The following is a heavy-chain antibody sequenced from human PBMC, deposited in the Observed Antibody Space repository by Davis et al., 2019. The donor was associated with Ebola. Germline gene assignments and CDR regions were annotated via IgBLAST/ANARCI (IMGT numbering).Heavy chain of an antibody. CDR2: INPSGGST. CDR1: GDTFTRYG. V-gene: IGHV1-46*01. Sequence: ASVKVSCKAFGDTFTRYGVSWVRQAPGRGLEWMGIINPSGGSTSYAQKFQGRVTITADESTSTAYMELSSLRSEDTAVYYCARAYSSGWYRYYYGMDVWGKGTTVTVSS. CDR3: ARAYSSGWYRYYYGMDV. D-gene: IGHD6-19*01. J-gene: IGHJ6*04.